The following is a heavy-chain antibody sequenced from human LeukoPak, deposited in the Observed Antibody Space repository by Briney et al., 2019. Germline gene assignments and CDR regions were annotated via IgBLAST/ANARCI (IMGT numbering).Heavy chain of an antibody. V-gene: IGHV4-59*01. CDR3: ARLNWNYVDFWFDP. Sequence: SETLSLTCTVSGGSISSYYWSWIRQPPGKGLEWFGYIYYTGSTNYNPSLQSRVTMSVDTSKNQFSLKLSSVTAADTAVYYCARLNWNYVDFWFDPWGQGTLVTVSS. J-gene: IGHJ5*02. D-gene: IGHD1-20*01. CDR1: GGSISSYY. CDR2: IYYTGST.